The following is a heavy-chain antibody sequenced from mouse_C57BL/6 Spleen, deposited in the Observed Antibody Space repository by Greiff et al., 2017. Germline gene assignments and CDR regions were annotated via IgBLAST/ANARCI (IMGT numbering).Heavy chain of an antibody. V-gene: IGHV1-69*01. Sequence: QVQLQQPGAELVMPGASVKLSCKASGYTFTSYWMHWVKQRPGQGLEWIGEIDPSDSYTNYNQKFKGKSTLTVDKSSSTAYMQLSSLTSEDSAVYYCARDYDYWGQGTLVTVSA. CDR1: GYTFTSYW. CDR2: IDPSDSYT. CDR3: ARDYDY. J-gene: IGHJ3*01. D-gene: IGHD2-4*01.